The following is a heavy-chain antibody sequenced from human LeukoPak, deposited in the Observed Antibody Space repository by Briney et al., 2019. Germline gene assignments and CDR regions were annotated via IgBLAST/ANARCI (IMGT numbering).Heavy chain of an antibody. D-gene: IGHD2-21*02. V-gene: IGHV3-21*04. CDR1: EFSVGSNY. CDR3: AREGSPYCGGDCSRPYYFDY. CDR2: ISSSSSYI. J-gene: IGHJ4*02. Sequence: PGGSLRLSCAASEFSVGSNYMTWVRQAPGKGLEWVSSISSSSSYIYYADSVKGRFTISRDNAKNSLYLQMNSLRAEDMALYYCAREGSPYCGGDCSRPYYFDYWGQGTLVTVSS.